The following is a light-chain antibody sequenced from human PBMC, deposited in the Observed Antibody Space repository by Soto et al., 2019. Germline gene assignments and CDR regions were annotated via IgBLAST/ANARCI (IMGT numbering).Light chain of an antibody. V-gene: IGKV4-1*01. CDR3: QQYESTPPT. CDR1: QSVLYSSNNKNY. Sequence: DIVMTQSPDSLAVSLGERATINCKSSQSVLYSSNNKNYLAWYQQRPGQPPKLLIYCASTRESGVPDRFSGSGSWTDFTLTITSLQAEDVAVYYCQQYESTPPTFGQGTKLEIK. J-gene: IGKJ2*01. CDR2: CAS.